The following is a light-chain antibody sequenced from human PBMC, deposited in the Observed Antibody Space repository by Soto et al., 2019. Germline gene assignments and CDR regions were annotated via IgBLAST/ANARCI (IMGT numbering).Light chain of an antibody. CDR3: QVCDNVDDYIYV. J-gene: IGLJ1*01. V-gene: IGLV3-21*02. CDR2: DNS. CDR1: NIDSRT. Sequence: SYELTQPPSVSVAPGQTATISCGENNIDSRTVHWYQQKPGQAPLLVVYDNSFRPSGIPNRSSGSNSGNTATLTISRAEAGDEADYSCQVCDNVDDYIYVLGNGTKVT.